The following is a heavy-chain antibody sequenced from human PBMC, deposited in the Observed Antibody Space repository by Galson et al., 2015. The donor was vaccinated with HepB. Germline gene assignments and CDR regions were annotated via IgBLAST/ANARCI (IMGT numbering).Heavy chain of an antibody. CDR1: GYRFTSYG. V-gene: IGHV1-18*01. D-gene: IGHD7-27*01. CDR3: ARDSPGNWEDYYYYGMDL. J-gene: IGHJ6*02. Sequence: SVKVSCKASGYRFTSYGISWVRQAPGQGLEWMGWISSYNGNTNYAQKFQGRVTMITDTSTSTGYMELRSLRSEDSAVYYCARDSPGNWEDYYYYGMDLWGQGTPVTVSS. CDR2: ISSYNGNT.